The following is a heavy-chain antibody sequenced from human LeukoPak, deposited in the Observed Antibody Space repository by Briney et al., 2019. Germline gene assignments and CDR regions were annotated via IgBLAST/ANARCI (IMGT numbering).Heavy chain of an antibody. CDR3: ARAAHGYNDAFDI. D-gene: IGHD5-24*01. Sequence: PGGSLRLSCAASGFTVSGTYMSWVRQAPGKGLEWVSVIYGGGSTYYADSVKGRFTISRDNSKNTLYLQMNSLRAEDTAVYYCARAAHGYNDAFDIWGQGTMVTVSS. J-gene: IGHJ3*02. V-gene: IGHV3-66*01. CDR2: IYGGGST. CDR1: GFTVSGTY.